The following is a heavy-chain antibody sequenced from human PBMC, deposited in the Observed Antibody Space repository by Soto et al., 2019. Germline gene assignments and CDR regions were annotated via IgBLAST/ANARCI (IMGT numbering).Heavy chain of an antibody. D-gene: IGHD1-26*01. CDR2: ISGSGGST. J-gene: IGHJ4*02. CDR3: ARDEYYTIGSGFDY. Sequence: PGGSLGLSCAASGFTFSSYAMSWVRQAPGKGLEWVSAISGSGGSTYYADSVKGRFTISRDNSKNTLYLQMNSLRAEDTAVYYCARDEYYTIGSGFDYSGQGTLVTVSS. CDR1: GFTFSSYA. V-gene: IGHV3-23*01.